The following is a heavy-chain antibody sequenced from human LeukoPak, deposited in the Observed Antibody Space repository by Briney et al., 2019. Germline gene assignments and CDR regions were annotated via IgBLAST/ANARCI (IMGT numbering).Heavy chain of an antibody. Sequence: ASVKVSCKASGYTFTSYYMHWVRQAPGRGLEWMGIINPSGGSTSYAQKFQGRVTMTRDMSTSTVYMELSSLRSEDTAVYYCARAYIGSGSYYVYYYYYMDVWGKGTTVTISS. CDR2: INPSGGST. V-gene: IGHV1-46*01. CDR3: ARAYIGSGSYYVYYYYYMDV. D-gene: IGHD3-10*01. J-gene: IGHJ6*03. CDR1: GYTFTSYY.